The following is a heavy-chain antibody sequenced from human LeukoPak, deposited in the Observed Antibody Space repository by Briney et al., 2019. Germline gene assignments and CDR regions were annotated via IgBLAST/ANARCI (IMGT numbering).Heavy chain of an antibody. D-gene: IGHD3-10*01. V-gene: IGHV4-4*07. J-gene: IGHJ5*02. CDR2: IYTSGTI. CDR1: GGSISSYY. CDR3: ARDSGTTGEVKFDP. Sequence: PSETLSLTCTVSGGSISSYYWSWIRQPAGTALEWIGRIYTSGTITYNPSLKSRVTMSVDTSKNQFSLKLSSATAADTAVYYCARDSGTTGEVKFDPWGQGTLVTVSS.